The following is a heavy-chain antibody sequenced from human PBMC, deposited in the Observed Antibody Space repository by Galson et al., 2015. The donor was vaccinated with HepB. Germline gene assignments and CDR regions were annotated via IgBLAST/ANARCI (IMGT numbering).Heavy chain of an antibody. CDR2: INTNTGNP. CDR1: GYTFTSYA. J-gene: IGHJ4*02. Sequence: SVKVSCKASGYTFTSYAMNWVRQAPGQGLEWMGWINTNTGNPTYAQGFTGRFVFSLDTSVSTAYLQISSLKAEDTAVYYCARGLPLLLWFGGRYPSGDYWGQETLVTVSS. CDR3: ARGLPLLLWFGGRYPSGDY. V-gene: IGHV7-4-1*02. D-gene: IGHD3-10*01.